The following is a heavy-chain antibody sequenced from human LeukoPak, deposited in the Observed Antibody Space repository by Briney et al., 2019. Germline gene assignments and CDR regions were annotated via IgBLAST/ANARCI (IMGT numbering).Heavy chain of an antibody. Sequence: SETLSLTCAVYGGSFSGYYWSWIRQPPGKGLEWIGEINHSGSTNYNPSLKSRVTISVDTSKNQFSLKLSSVTAADTAVYYCARLAAAGTPDYWGQGTLVTVSS. CDR2: INHSGST. V-gene: IGHV4-34*01. D-gene: IGHD6-13*01. CDR1: GGSFSGYY. CDR3: ARLAAAGTPDY. J-gene: IGHJ4*02.